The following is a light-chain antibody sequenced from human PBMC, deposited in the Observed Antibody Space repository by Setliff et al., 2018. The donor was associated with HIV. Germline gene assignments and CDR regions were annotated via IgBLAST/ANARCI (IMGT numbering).Light chain of an antibody. J-gene: IGKJ4*01. CDR2: GAS. CDR3: QQYNNWPLT. V-gene: IGKV3-15*01. CDR1: QSPGSN. Sequence: EIVMTQSPATLSVSPGERATLSCRISQSPGSNLAWYQQKAGQAPRLLIYGASTRATGIPVRFSGSGSGTEFTLTISSLQSEDFAVYYCQQYNNWPLTFGGGTKMDSK.